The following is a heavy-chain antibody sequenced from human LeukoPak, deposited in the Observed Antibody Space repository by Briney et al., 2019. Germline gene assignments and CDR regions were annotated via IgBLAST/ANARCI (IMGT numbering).Heavy chain of an antibody. CDR2: INHSGST. CDR3: ARGIPAPYFDY. J-gene: IGHJ4*02. V-gene: IGHV4-34*01. CDR1: GGSFSGYY. Sequence: SETLSLTCAVYGGSFSGYYWSWIRQPPGKGLERIGEINHSGSTNYNPSLKSRVTISVDTSKNQFSLKLSSVTAADTAVYYCARGIPAPYFDYWGQGTLVTVSS. D-gene: IGHD2-2*01.